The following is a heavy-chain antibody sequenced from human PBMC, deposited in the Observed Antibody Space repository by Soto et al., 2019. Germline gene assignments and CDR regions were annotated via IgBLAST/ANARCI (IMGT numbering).Heavy chain of an antibody. D-gene: IGHD2-2*01. CDR1: GFTLNNFA. J-gene: IGHJ4*02. CDR3: AKDGNQVLPARFDY. V-gene: IGHV3-23*04. CDR2: ISSSGSST. Sequence: EVQLVESGGGVVRPGGSLRISCVVSGFTLNNFAMNWVRQAPGKGLEWVSAISSSGSSTYYADSVKGRFTVSRDTSKNTLYLQMNSLSAEDTAVYFCAKDGNQVLPARFDYGGQGTLVTVSS.